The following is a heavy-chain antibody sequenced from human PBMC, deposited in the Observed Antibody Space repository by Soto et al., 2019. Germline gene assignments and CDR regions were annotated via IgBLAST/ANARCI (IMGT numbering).Heavy chain of an antibody. CDR2: IESKTDGGTT. D-gene: IGHD2-2*01. CDR1: GFTFSNAW. J-gene: IGHJ3*02. Sequence: PGGSLRLSCAASGFTFSNAWMSWVRQAPGKGLEWVGRIESKTDGGTTDYAAPVKGRFTISRDDSKNTLYLQMNSLKTEDTAVYYCTTDVDIVVVPAAISPPSFDIWGQGTMVTV. CDR3: TTDVDIVVVPAAISPPSFDI. V-gene: IGHV3-15*04.